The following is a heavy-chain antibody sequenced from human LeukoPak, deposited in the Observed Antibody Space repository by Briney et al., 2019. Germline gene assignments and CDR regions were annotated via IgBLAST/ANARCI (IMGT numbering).Heavy chain of an antibody. CDR1: GYTFTSYG. D-gene: IGHD3-3*01. CDR2: FSAYNGNT. Sequence: ASVKVSCKASGYTFTSYGISWVRQAPGQGLEWMGWFSAYNGNTNYAQKLQGRVTMTTDTSTSTAYMELRSLRSDDTAVYYCARAGTYYDFWSGSPRASWFDPWGQGTLVTVSS. J-gene: IGHJ5*02. CDR3: ARAGTYYDFWSGSPRASWFDP. V-gene: IGHV1-18*01.